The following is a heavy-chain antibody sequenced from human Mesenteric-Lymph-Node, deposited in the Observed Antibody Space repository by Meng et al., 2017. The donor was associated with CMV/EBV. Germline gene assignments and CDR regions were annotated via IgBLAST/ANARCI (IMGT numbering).Heavy chain of an antibody. CDR3: ARGFSYDILTGYFDY. D-gene: IGHD3-9*01. Sequence: VQLHLGGAGLLTPPEPLSVTWAVYGGSFSGYYWNWIRQSPEKGLEWIGEINHSGSTTYNPSFTSRIIISVDTSTNQISPNMSSVTAADTAVYYCARGFSYDILTGYFDYWGQGALVTVSS. J-gene: IGHJ4*02. V-gene: IGHV4-34*01. CDR1: GGSFSGYY. CDR2: INHSGST.